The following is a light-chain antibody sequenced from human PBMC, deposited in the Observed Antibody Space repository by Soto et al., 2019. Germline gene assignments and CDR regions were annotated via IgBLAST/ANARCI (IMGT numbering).Light chain of an antibody. CDR3: QQFNSYPS. CDR2: DAS. CDR1: QGITSA. J-gene: IGKJ2*01. Sequence: AIHLTQSPSSLSASVGDRVTITCRASQGITSALAWYQQNPGKAPKLLIYDASILESGVPSRFSGSGSGTDFPLTISSLQPEDFATYYCQQFNSYPSFGQGTKLEIK. V-gene: IGKV1-13*02.